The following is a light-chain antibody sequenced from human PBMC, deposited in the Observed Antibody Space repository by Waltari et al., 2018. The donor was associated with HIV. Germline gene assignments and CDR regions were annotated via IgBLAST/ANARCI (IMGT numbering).Light chain of an antibody. V-gene: IGLV2-11*01. J-gene: IGLJ3*02. Sequence: SALLQPRPVSGSPAQPVTISCTETSSDVGGYYYFSCYQQHPGKAPQVMIYDVSKRPSGVPDRFSGSKSGNTASLTISGLQAEDEADYYCCSYAGSYIWVFGGGTKLTVV. CDR1: SSDVGGYYY. CDR2: DVS. CDR3: CSYAGSYIWV.